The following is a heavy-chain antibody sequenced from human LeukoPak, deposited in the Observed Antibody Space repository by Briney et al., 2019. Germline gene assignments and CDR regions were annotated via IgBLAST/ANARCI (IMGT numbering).Heavy chain of an antibody. J-gene: IGHJ4*02. CDR2: IGDGSYI. V-gene: IGHV3-64*02. CDR1: GFTFSHYV. Sequence: GGSLSLSCAASGFTFSHYVMHWVRQAPGKGLEYVSGIGDGSYIVYADSVRGRFTISRDNSKNTLYLHMGSLRAEDMAVYYCARGTSDSPGIDYLGQGTLVTVSS. D-gene: IGHD1-14*01. CDR3: ARGTSDSPGIDY.